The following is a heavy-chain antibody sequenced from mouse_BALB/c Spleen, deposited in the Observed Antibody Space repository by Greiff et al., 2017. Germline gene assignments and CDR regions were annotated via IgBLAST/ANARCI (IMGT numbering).Heavy chain of an antibody. CDR2: IDPSDSYT. V-gene: IGHV1-69*02. CDR1: GYTFTSYW. Sequence: QVQLQQPGAELVKPGASVKLSCKASGYTFTSYWMHWVKQRPGQGLEWIGEIDPSDSYTNYNQKFKGKATLTVDKSSSTAYMQLSSLTSEDSAVYYCARRGIYYDYSGAMDYWGQGTSVTVSS. CDR3: ARRGIYYDYSGAMDY. D-gene: IGHD2-4*01. J-gene: IGHJ4*01.